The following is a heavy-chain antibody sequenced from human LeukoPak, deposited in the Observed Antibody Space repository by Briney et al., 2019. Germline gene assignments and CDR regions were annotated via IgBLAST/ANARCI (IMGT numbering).Heavy chain of an antibody. CDR2: ISAYNGNT. J-gene: IGHJ4*02. CDR1: GYTFTSYG. Sequence: GASVKVSCKASGYTFTSYGISWVRQAPGQELEWMGWISAYNGNTNYAQKLQGRVTMTTDTSTSTAYMELRSLRSDDTAVYYCARGRGFGELSLEYYFDFWGQGTLVTVSS. V-gene: IGHV1-18*04. D-gene: IGHD3-10*01. CDR3: ARGRGFGELSLEYYFDF.